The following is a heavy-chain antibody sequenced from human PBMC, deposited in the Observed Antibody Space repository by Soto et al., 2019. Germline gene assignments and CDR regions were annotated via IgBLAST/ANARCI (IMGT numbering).Heavy chain of an antibody. Sequence: GGSLRLSCAASGFTFDDYAMHWVRQAPGKGLEWVSGISWNSGSIGYADSVKGRFTISRDNAKNSLYLQMNSLRAEDTALYYCAKDSLLRYFGSYNWFDPWGQGTLVTVSS. D-gene: IGHD3-9*01. CDR2: ISWNSGSI. CDR1: GFTFDDYA. V-gene: IGHV3-9*01. CDR3: AKDSLLRYFGSYNWFDP. J-gene: IGHJ5*02.